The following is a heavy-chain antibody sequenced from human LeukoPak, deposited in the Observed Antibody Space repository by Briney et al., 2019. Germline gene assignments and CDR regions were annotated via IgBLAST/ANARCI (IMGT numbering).Heavy chain of an antibody. J-gene: IGHJ3*02. V-gene: IGHV3-21*01. D-gene: IGHD6-6*01. CDR1: GFSFSSYS. CDR3: GRDAARPDAFDI. Sequence: GGSLRLSCAGSGFSFSSYSMNWVRQAPGKGLEWVSSISSSSSYIYYADSGKGRFTISRDNAKNSLYLQINSMRAEDTSVYYCGRDAARPDAFDIWGQGTMVTVSS. CDR2: ISSSSSYI.